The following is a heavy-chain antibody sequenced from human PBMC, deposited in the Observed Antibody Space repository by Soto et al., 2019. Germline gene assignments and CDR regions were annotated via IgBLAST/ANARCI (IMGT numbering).Heavy chain of an antibody. CDR3: ARGGGSPYHNHEFDF. Sequence: QVQLQESGPGLVKPSEPLSLTCAVSGASITHYYWNWIRQSPGKGLEWIVSFSSTGSTVYNPSLGSRGTISLDTSKNQFSLTLNSVTAADTAVYYCARGGGSPYHNHEFDFWGQGTLVTVSS. V-gene: IGHV4-59*01. CDR2: FSSTGST. CDR1: GASITHYY. J-gene: IGHJ4*02. D-gene: IGHD6-13*01.